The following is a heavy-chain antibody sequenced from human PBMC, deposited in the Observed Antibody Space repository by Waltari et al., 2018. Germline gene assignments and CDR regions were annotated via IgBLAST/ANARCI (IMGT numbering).Heavy chain of an antibody. D-gene: IGHD3-10*01. CDR1: GGTFSSYA. J-gene: IGHJ4*02. CDR2: NIPIFGTA. V-gene: IGHV1-69*08. CDR3: AGGPPPDYYGSGRTTLFGY. Sequence: QVQLVQSGAEVKKPGSSVKVSCKASGGTFSSYAISWVRQAPGQGLEWMGRNIPIFGTANYARKFQGRVTMTADKSTSTAYMELSSLRSEDTALYYCAGGPPPDYYGSGRTTLFGYWGQGTLVTVSS.